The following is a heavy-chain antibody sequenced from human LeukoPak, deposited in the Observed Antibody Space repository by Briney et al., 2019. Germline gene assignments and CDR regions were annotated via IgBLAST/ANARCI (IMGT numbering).Heavy chain of an antibody. V-gene: IGHV3-9*03. CDR1: GFNFDDYA. CDR3: AKGKIPVTSTPLFDY. CDR2: INWNSGSI. Sequence: PGGSLRLSCAASGFNFDDYAMHWVRQAPGRGLEWVSGINWNSGSIDYADSVKGRFTISRDNAKNSLYLQMNSLRAEDMASYFCAKGKIPVTSTPLFDYWGQGTLVTVSS. D-gene: IGHD6-19*01. J-gene: IGHJ4*02.